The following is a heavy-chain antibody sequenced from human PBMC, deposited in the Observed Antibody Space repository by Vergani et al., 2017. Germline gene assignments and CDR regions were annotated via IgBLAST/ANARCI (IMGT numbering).Heavy chain of an antibody. Sequence: EVQLVQSGAEVNKPGESLKISCKVSGYSFTSYRIGWVRQMPGKGLEGMGIIYPGDSDTRYSPSFQGQVTISADQSISTAYLQWGSLKASDTAMYYCARRSYYFGSGSFVAVDVWGQGTMVAGSS. CDR3: ARRSYYFGSGSFVAVDV. CDR1: GYSFTSYR. V-gene: IGHV5-51*03. CDR2: IYPGDSDT. D-gene: IGHD3-10*01. J-gene: IGHJ3*01.